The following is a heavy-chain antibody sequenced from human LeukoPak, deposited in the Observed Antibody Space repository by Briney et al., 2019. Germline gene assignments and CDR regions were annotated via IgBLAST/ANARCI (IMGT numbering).Heavy chain of an antibody. V-gene: IGHV5-51*01. CDR1: GYTFTNYW. CDR2: IYPDDSDT. Sequence: GESLKISCKGSGYTFTNYWIGWVRQMPGKGLEWMGIIYPDDSDTRYSPSFQGQVTISVDKSINTAYLQWSTLEASDTAMYYCARTNCGGDCGFDYWGQGTLVTVPS. CDR3: ARTNCGGDCGFDY. J-gene: IGHJ4*02. D-gene: IGHD2-21*02.